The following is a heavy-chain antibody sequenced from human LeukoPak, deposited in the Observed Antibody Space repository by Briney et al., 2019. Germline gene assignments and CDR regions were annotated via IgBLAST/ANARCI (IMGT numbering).Heavy chain of an antibody. J-gene: IGHJ4*02. CDR1: GFTFSSYG. D-gene: IGHD3-22*01. V-gene: IGHV3-33*01. CDR3: ARGVMYHDSSGYLFDY. CDR2: IWYDGSNK. Sequence: GESLKISCAASGFTFSSYGMHWVRQAPGKGLEWVAIIWYDGSNKYYADSVKGRFTISRDNSKNTLYLQMNSLRAEDTAVYYCARGVMYHDSSGYLFDYWGQGILVTVSS.